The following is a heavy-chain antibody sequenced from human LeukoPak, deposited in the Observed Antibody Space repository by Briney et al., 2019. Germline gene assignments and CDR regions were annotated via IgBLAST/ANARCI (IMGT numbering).Heavy chain of an antibody. V-gene: IGHV1-2*02. CDR1: GYTFTGYY. CDR3: ARVVTVVPYYFDY. CDR2: INPNSGGT. J-gene: IGHJ4*02. D-gene: IGHD3-10*01. Sequence: ASVKVSCKASGYTFTGYYMHWVRQAPGQGLEWMGWINPNSGGTNYAQKFQGRVTMTRDTSISTAYMELSRLRSDDMAVYYCARVVTVVPYYFDYWGQGTLVTVSS.